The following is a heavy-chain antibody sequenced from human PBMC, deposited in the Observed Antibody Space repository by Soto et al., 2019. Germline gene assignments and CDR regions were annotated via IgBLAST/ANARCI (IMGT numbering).Heavy chain of an antibody. J-gene: IGHJ3*02. V-gene: IGHV1-8*01. CDR3: ARGKRFLEWFPADAFDI. CDR1: GYTFTSYD. Sequence: ASVKVSCKASGYTFTSYDINWVRQATGQGLEWMGWMNPNSGNTGYAQKFQGRVTMTRNTSISTAYMELSSLRSEDTAVYYCARGKRFLEWFPADAFDIWGRGTMVTVSS. CDR2: MNPNSGNT. D-gene: IGHD3-3*01.